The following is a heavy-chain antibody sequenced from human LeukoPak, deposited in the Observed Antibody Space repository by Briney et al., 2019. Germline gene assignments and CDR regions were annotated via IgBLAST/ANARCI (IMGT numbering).Heavy chain of an antibody. J-gene: IGHJ2*01. CDR3: ARDRGSGWYGALWYFDL. D-gene: IGHD6-19*01. V-gene: IGHV1-2*02. CDR2: INPNSGGT. Sequence: GASVKVSCKASGYTFTGYYMHWVRQAPGQGLEWMGWINPNSGGTNYAQKFQGRVTMTRDTSISTAYMDLSRLRSDDTAVYYCARDRGSGWYGALWYFDLWGRGTLVTVSS. CDR1: GYTFTGYY.